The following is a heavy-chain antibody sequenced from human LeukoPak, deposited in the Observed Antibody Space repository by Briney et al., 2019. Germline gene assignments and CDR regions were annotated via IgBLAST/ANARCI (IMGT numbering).Heavy chain of an antibody. CDR2: IYPGDSDT. CDR3: ARQGYSSSPYYYMDV. J-gene: IGHJ6*03. V-gene: IGHV5-51*01. Sequence: GESLKISCKGSGYSFTSYWIGWVRQMPGKGLEWMGIIYPGDSDTRYSPSFQGQVTISADKSISTAYLQWNSLKASDTAMYYCARQGYSSSPYYYMDVWGKGTTVTVSS. CDR1: GYSFTSYW. D-gene: IGHD5-18*01.